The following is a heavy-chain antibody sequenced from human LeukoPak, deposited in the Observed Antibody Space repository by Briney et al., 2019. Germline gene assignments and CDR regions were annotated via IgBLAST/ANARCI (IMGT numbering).Heavy chain of an antibody. CDR2: IYHSGST. CDR1: GGSISSGGYS. CDR3: ARGHSSSWYRYYGMDV. Sequence: SETLSLTCAVSGGSISSGGYSWSWIRQPPGKGLEWIGYIYHSGSTYYNPSLKSRVTISVDRSKNQFSLKLSSVTAADTAVYYCARGHSSSWYRYYGMDVWGQGTTVTVSS. J-gene: IGHJ6*02. V-gene: IGHV4-30-2*01. D-gene: IGHD6-13*01.